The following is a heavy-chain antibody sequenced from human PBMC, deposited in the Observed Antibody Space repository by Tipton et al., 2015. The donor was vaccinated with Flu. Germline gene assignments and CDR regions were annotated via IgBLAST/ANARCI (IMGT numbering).Heavy chain of an antibody. V-gene: IGHV4-59*08. D-gene: IGHD6-13*01. CDR3: ARGLYSSSWSAFDI. Sequence: TLSLTCTVSGGSVSSYYWSWIRQPPGKGLEWIGNIHYSGITNYNPSLKSRVTTSVDTSKNQFSLRLSSVTAADTAVYYCARGLYSSSWSAFDIWGQGTMVTVSS. CDR2: IHYSGIT. CDR1: GGSVSSYY. J-gene: IGHJ3*02.